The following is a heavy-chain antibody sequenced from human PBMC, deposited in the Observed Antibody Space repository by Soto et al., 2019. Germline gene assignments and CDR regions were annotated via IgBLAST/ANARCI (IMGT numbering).Heavy chain of an antibody. CDR1: GGSISSGGYY. D-gene: IGHD3-16*02. J-gene: IGHJ6*03. CDR2: IYYSGST. V-gene: IGHV4-31*03. CDR3: AGQYRSYYYYYMDV. Sequence: TSETLSLTCTVSGGSISSGGYYWSWIRQHPGKGLEWIGYIYYSGSTYYNPSLKSRVTISVDTSKNQFSLKLSSVTAADTAVYYCAGQYRSYYYYYMDVWGKGTTVTVSS.